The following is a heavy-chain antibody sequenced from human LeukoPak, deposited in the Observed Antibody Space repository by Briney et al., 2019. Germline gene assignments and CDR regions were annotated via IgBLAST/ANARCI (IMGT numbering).Heavy chain of an antibody. CDR3: AREGVGGAAGTFDY. Sequence: GGSLRLSCAVSGFTFSNYWMSWVRQAPGKGLEWVANIKQDGSEKYYVDSAKGRFTISRDNAKNSLYLQMNSLRAEDTALYYCAREGVGGAAGTFDYWGQGTLVTVSS. J-gene: IGHJ4*02. V-gene: IGHV3-7*05. CDR2: IKQDGSEK. CDR1: GFTFSNYW. D-gene: IGHD6-13*01.